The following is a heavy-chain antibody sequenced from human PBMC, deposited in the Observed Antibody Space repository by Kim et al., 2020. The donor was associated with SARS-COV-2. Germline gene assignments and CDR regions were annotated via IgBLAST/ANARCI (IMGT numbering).Heavy chain of an antibody. CDR2: INTNTGNP. J-gene: IGHJ6*02. V-gene: IGHV7-4-1*02. CDR1: GYTFTSYA. CDR3: ARERVDSSGWYAGYYYYYGMDV. Sequence: ASVKVSCKASGYTFTSYAMNWVRQAPGQGLEWMGWINTNTGNPTYAQGFTGRFVFSLDTSVSTGYLQISSLKAEDTAVYYCARERVDSSGWYAGYYYYYGMDVWGQGTTVTVSS. D-gene: IGHD6-19*01.